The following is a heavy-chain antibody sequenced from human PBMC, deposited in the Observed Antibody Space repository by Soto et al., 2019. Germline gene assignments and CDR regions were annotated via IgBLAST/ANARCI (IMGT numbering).Heavy chain of an antibody. D-gene: IGHD2-2*01. CDR2: ISPNYGTT. CDR3: ALGYCSSTSCPRVYYGMDI. V-gene: IGHV1-69*06. Sequence: PVKVSCKASGYSFASYAFSWVRQAPGQGLEWVGGISPNYGTTNYSQKFQGRVTITADKSTSTAYMELSSLRSEDTAVYYCALGYCSSTSCPRVYYGMDIWGQGTTVTVSS. CDR1: GYSFASYA. J-gene: IGHJ6*02.